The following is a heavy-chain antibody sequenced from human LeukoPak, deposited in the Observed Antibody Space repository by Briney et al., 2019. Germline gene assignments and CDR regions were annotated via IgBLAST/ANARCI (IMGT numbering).Heavy chain of an antibody. Sequence: GGSLRLSCAASGFTFSSYSMHWVRQAPGKGLEHVSAISSNGGNTYYANSMKGRFTISRDNSKNTLFLQMGSLRAEDMAVYYCASGTLTELDYWGQGTLVTVSS. J-gene: IGHJ4*02. CDR2: ISSNGGNT. V-gene: IGHV3-64*01. CDR1: GFTFSSYS. D-gene: IGHD4-11*01. CDR3: ASGTLTELDY.